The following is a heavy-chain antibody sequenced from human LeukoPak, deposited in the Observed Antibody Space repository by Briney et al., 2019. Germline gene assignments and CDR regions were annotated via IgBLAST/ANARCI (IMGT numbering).Heavy chain of an antibody. D-gene: IGHD5-24*01. V-gene: IGHV4-59*01. CDR3: AREADGYNHFDY. Sequence: SETLSLTCTVSGGSISSYYWSWIRQPPGKGLEWIGYIYYSGSTNYNPSLKSRVTISVDTSKNQFSLKLSSVTAADTAVYYCAREADGYNHFDYWGQGTLVTVSS. CDR2: IYYSGST. J-gene: IGHJ4*02. CDR1: GGSISSYY.